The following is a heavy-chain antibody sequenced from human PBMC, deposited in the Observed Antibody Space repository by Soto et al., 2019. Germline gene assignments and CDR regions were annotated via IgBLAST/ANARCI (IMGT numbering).Heavy chain of an antibody. Sequence: PSETVSLTCSVDARSLCGYCWSWIRQPPGKGLEWIGEIYHSVSTNYNPSLKCRVTISVDTSKNQFTLKLSSVTAADTAVYYCARGRRWAAAAGYLYNWFDPWGQGTLVTVSS. V-gene: IGHV4-34*01. CDR3: ARGRRWAAAAGYLYNWFDP. J-gene: IGHJ5*02. CDR1: ARSLCGYC. D-gene: IGHD6-13*01. CDR2: IYHSVST.